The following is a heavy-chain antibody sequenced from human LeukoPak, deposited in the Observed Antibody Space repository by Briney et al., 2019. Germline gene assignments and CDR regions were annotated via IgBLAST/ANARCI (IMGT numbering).Heavy chain of an antibody. CDR3: ARAASIAARTAGY. Sequence: ASVKVSCKASGYTFTSYDINWVRQATEQGLEWMGWMNPNSGNTGYAQKFQGRVTMTRNTSISTAYMELSSLRSEDTAVYYCARAASIAARTAGYWGQGTLVTVSS. CDR1: GYTFTSYD. D-gene: IGHD6-6*01. J-gene: IGHJ4*02. CDR2: MNPNSGNT. V-gene: IGHV1-8*01.